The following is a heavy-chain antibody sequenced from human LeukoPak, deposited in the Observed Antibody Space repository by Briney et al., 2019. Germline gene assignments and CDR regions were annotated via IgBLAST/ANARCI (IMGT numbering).Heavy chain of an antibody. CDR3: ARENSGSYRQFDY. J-gene: IGHJ4*02. CDR2: IYPSGST. V-gene: IGHV4-4*07. Sequence: SETLSLTCTVSGGSISSYYWTWIRQPAGKGLEWIGRIYPSGSTNYNPSLKSRVTMSVDTSKNQFSLKLNSVTAADTAAYYCARENSGSYRQFDYWGQETLVTVSS. D-gene: IGHD1-26*01. CDR1: GGSISSYY.